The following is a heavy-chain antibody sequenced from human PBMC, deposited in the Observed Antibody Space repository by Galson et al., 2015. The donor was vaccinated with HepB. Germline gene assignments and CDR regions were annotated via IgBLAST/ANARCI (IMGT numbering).Heavy chain of an antibody. D-gene: IGHD5-24*01. CDR2: IRSKANSYAT. Sequence: SLRLSCAASGFTLSGSAMHWVRQASGKGLEWVGRIRSKANSYATAYAESVKGRFTISRDDSKNTAYLQMNSLKTEDTAVYYCTTHLGRWLQLAFDYWGQGTLVTVSS. V-gene: IGHV3-73*01. CDR1: GFTLSGSA. J-gene: IGHJ4*02. CDR3: TTHLGRWLQLAFDY.